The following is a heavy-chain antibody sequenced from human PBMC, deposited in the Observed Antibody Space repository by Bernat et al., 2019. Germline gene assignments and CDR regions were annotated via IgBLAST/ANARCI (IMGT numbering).Heavy chain of an antibody. D-gene: IGHD6-13*01. CDR3: VRVGRQGSSLNNYWYFDL. J-gene: IGHJ2*01. Sequence: QVLLVESGGGVVQPGRSLRLPCAASGFAFSRYAMHWVRQAPGKGLEWVAVISYDGTNQYHADSVKGRFTVSRDNSKNTLYLQMNSLRPEDTAVYYCVRVGRQGSSLNNYWYFDLWGRGTLVTVSS. V-gene: IGHV3-30-3*01. CDR2: ISYDGTNQ. CDR1: GFAFSRYA.